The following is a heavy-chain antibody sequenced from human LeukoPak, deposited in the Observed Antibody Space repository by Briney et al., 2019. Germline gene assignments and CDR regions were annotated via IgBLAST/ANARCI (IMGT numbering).Heavy chain of an antibody. CDR1: GFSFDTYA. J-gene: IGHJ4*02. CDR2: IWHDGSHK. Sequence: GRSLRLSCAASGFSFDTYAMHWVRQAPGQGLEWVALIWHDGSHKFYSNSVRGQFTISRDNSKNTVYLQMNNLRPDDTAVYYCAREILGSGSYPDFWGQGTLVTVSS. V-gene: IGHV3-33*01. CDR3: AREILGSGSYPDF. D-gene: IGHD3-10*01.